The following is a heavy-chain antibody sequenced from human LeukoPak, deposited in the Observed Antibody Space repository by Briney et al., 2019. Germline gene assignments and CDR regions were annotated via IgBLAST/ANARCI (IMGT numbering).Heavy chain of an antibody. J-gene: IGHJ4*02. CDR2: IYYTGGT. CDR3: ARHGGTRITLVEVYYFDY. D-gene: IGHD4-11*01. CDR1: GGSITSSSYY. Sequence: SETLSLTCSVSGGSITSSSYYWGWIRQPPEKGLEWIGSIYYTGGTNYSPSLKSRVTIFVDTSKDQFSLKLSSVTAADTAVYYCARHGGTRITLVEVYYFDYWGQGTLVTVSS. V-gene: IGHV4-39*01.